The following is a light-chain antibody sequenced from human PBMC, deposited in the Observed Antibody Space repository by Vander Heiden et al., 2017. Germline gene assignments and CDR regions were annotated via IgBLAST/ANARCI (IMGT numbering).Light chain of an antibody. V-gene: IGKV1-39*01. CDR2: AAA. CDR3: QQSYTT. J-gene: IGKJ2*01. CDR1: QSISSY. Sequence: DIQITQSPSSLSASVGDRVTITCRESQSISSYLNWFQQKPGKAPKLLIYAAARLQSGVISRVSGSGSGTDFTLTISSLKPEDFANYYGQQSYTTFGQGTKMEIK.